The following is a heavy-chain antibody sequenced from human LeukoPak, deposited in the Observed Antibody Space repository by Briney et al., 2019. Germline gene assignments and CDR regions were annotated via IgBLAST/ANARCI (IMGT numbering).Heavy chain of an antibody. CDR3: TRAIGVAAPGY. J-gene: IGHJ4*02. D-gene: IGHD6-19*01. CDR1: GFTSTNYA. CDR2: INQDGSEK. V-gene: IGHV3-7*01. Sequence: GGSLRLSCAASGFTSTNYAMNWVRQTPGKGLEWVANINQDGSEKYYVDSVKGRFTISRDNAKNSLYLQMNSLRAEDTAVYYCTRAIGVAAPGYWGQGTLVTVSS.